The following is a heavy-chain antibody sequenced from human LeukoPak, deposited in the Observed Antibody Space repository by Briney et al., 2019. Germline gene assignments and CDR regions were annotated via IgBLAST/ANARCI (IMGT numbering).Heavy chain of an antibody. CDR1: GFTFSSYA. V-gene: IGHV3-30-3*01. Sequence: GGSLRLSCAASGFTFSSYAMHWVRQAPGKGLEWVAVISYDGSNKYYADSVTGRFTISRDNSKNTLYLQMNSLRAEDAAVYYCAKDLGYYYDSSGSGYWGQGTLVTVSS. CDR3: AKDLGYYYDSSGSGY. CDR2: ISYDGSNK. D-gene: IGHD3-22*01. J-gene: IGHJ4*02.